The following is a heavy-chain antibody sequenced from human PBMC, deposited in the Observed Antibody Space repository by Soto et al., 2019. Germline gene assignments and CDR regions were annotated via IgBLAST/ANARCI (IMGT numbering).Heavy chain of an antibody. CDR2: IYYSGST. CDR3: ARDGPEGTIGSFYI. CDR1: GGSISSYY. Sequence: QVQLQESGPGLVKPSETLSLTCTVSGGSISSYYWSWIRQPPGKGLEWIGYIYYSGSTNYHPSLHIRVTISLPTSNHHFSLNLSSVTAADTAVYYCARDGPEGTIGSFYIWGQGTMVTLSS. D-gene: IGHD3-16*01. V-gene: IGHV4-59*01. J-gene: IGHJ3*02.